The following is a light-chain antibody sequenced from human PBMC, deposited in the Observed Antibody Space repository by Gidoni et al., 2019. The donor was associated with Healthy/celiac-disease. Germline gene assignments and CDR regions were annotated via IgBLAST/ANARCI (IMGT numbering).Light chain of an antibody. V-gene: IGLV2-14*03. CDR1: SSDVGGYNY. Sequence: QSALTQPASVSGSPGQSITLSCPGTSSDVGGYNYVSWYQPHPGKAPTLMIYDVSNRPSGVSNRFSGSKSGNTASLTSSGLQAEDEADYYGSSYTSSSTLEGVFGGGTKLTVL. CDR2: DVS. CDR3: SSYTSSSTLEGV. J-gene: IGLJ2*01.